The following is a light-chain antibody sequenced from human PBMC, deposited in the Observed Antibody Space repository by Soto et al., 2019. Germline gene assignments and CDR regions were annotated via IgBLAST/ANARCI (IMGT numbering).Light chain of an antibody. V-gene: IGLV3-1*01. J-gene: IGLJ1*01. CDR3: QAWDSSTAV. CDR2: QDS. Sequence: SYELTQPPSVSVSPGQTASITCSGDKLGDKYACWYQQKPGQSPVLVIYQDSKRPSGIPERFSSSNSGNTATLTISGTPAMDEADYYCQAWDSSTAVFGTGTKVTVL. CDR1: KLGDKY.